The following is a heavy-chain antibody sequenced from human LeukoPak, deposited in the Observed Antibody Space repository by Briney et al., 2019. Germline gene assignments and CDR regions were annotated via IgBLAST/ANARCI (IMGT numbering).Heavy chain of an antibody. J-gene: IGHJ4*02. CDR3: ARGNDYGEGIDY. Sequence: GGSLRLSCAASGFTFSSYEMNWVRQAPGKGLEWVSYISSSSSYIYYADSVKGRFTISRDNAKNSLYLQMNSLRAEDTAVYYCARGNDYGEGIDYWGQGTLVTVSS. CDR2: ISSSSSYI. D-gene: IGHD4-17*01. V-gene: IGHV3-21*05. CDR1: GFTFSSYE.